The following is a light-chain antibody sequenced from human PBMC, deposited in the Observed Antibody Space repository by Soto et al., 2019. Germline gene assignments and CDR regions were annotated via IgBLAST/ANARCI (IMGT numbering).Light chain of an antibody. CDR1: QSISSW. V-gene: IGKV1-5*03. Sequence: DIQMTQSPSTLSASVVDRVTITFRASQSISSWLAWYQQKPGKAPKLLIYKASSLESGVPSRFSGSGSGTDFTLTISSLQPEDFATYYCLQDYNYPYTFGQGTRLEIK. CDR3: LQDYNYPYT. CDR2: KAS. J-gene: IGKJ5*01.